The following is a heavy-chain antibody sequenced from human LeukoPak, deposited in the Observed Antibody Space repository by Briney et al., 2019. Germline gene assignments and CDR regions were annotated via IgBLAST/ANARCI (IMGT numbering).Heavy chain of an antibody. V-gene: IGHV4-4*07. J-gene: IGHJ4*02. CDR1: GGSINSYY. Sequence: SETLSLTCTVSGGSINSYYWSWIRQPAGKGLEWIGRIYSSGSTNYNPSLKSRVSMSVDTSKNQFSLKLTSVTATDTAVYYCARGGKATVVTMWGQGILVTVSS. CDR3: ARGGKATVVTM. D-gene: IGHD4-23*01. CDR2: IYSSGST.